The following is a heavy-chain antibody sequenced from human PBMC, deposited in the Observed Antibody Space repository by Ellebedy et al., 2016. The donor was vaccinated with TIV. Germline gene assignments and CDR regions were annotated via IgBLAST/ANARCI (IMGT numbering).Heavy chain of an antibody. CDR1: GYTFTSYD. Sequence: ASVKVSCKASGYTFTSYDINWVRQSTGQGLEWMGWMNPNSGNTGYAQKFQGRVTMTRNTSISTAYMELSSLRSEETAVYYGARRGGSRLTTVYWYFDLGPWHPGHCLL. V-gene: IGHV1-8*01. CDR2: MNPNSGNT. CDR3: ARRGGSRLTTVYWYFDL. J-gene: IGHJ2*01. D-gene: IGHD4-17*01.